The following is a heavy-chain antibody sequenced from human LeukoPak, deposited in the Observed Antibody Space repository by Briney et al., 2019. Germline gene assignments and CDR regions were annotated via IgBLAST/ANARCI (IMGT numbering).Heavy chain of an antibody. D-gene: IGHD2-2*01. CDR2: ISGSGGST. CDR3: AKAPFCCSSTSCYERGYYFDY. J-gene: IGHJ4*02. V-gene: IGHV3-23*01. CDR1: GFTFSSYA. Sequence: GGSLRLSCAASGFTFSSYAMSWVRQAPGKGLEWVSAISGSGGSTYYADSVKGRFTISRDNSKNTLYLQMNSLRAEDTAVYYCAKAPFCCSSTSCYERGYYFDYWGQGTLVTVSS.